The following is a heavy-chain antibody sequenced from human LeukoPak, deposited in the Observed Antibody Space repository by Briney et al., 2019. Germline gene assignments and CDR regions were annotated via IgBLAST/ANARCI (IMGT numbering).Heavy chain of an antibody. CDR1: GYSISSGYY. J-gene: IGHJ5*02. Sequence: PSETLSLTCTVSGYSISSGYYWGWIRQPPGKGLEWIGSIYHSGSTYYNPSLKSRVTISVDTSKNQFSLKLSFVTAADTAVYYCARAFAFGVVITLFDPWGQGTLVTVSS. V-gene: IGHV4-38-2*02. CDR3: ARAFAFGVVITLFDP. D-gene: IGHD3-3*01. CDR2: IYHSGST.